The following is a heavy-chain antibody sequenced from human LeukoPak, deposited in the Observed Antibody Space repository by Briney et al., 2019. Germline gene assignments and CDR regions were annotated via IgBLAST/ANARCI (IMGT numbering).Heavy chain of an antibody. CDR1: GFTFSSYA. J-gene: IGHJ4*02. D-gene: IGHD2-8*01. Sequence: GGSLRLSCAASGFTFSSYAMDWVRQAPGKGLEWVSVISGSGGITYYADSVKGRFTISRDNSKNTLFLQMNSLRADDTAVYYCASHESGEWGYWGQGTLVTVSS. CDR2: ISGSGGIT. V-gene: IGHV3-23*01. CDR3: ASHESGEWGY.